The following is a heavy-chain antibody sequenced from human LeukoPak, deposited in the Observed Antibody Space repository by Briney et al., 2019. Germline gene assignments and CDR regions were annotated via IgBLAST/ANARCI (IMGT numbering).Heavy chain of an antibody. Sequence: GGSLRLSCAASRFTFSSYAMSWVRQGPGKGLEWVSGISDSGGDTSYADSVKGRFTISRDNSKNTLYLQMNSLSVEDTAVYYCAKTYHYGSGTIYYFDYWGQGALVTVSS. CDR3: AKTYHYGSGTIYYFDY. V-gene: IGHV3-23*01. CDR1: RFTFSSYA. CDR2: ISDSGGDT. D-gene: IGHD3-10*01. J-gene: IGHJ4*02.